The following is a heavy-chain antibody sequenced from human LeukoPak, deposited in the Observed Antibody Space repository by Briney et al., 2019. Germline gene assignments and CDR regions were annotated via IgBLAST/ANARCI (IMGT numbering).Heavy chain of an antibody. CDR1: GGSISSGSYY. Sequence: PSETLSLTCTVSGGSISSGSYYWSWIRQPAGKGLEWIGRIYTSGSTNYNPSLKSRVTISVDTSKNQFSLKLSSVTAADTAVYYCARVGFGVYYYYMDVWGKGTTVTVSS. CDR3: ARVGFGVYYYYMDV. CDR2: IYTSGST. D-gene: IGHD3-16*01. J-gene: IGHJ6*03. V-gene: IGHV4-61*02.